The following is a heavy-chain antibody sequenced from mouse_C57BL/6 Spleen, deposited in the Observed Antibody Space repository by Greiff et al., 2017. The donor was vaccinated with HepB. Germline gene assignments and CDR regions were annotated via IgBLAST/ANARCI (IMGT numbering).Heavy chain of an antibody. V-gene: IGHV1-61*01. D-gene: IGHD1-1*01. CDR3: AREPYYYYGSGYWYFDV. CDR2: IYPYDSET. CDR1: GYTFTSYW. J-gene: IGHJ1*03. Sequence: QVQLQQPGAELVRPGSSVKLSCKASGYTFTSYWMDWVKQRPGQGLEWIGNIYPYDSETHYNQKFKDKATLTADKSSSTAYMQLSSLTSEDSAVYYCAREPYYYYGSGYWYFDVWGKGTTVTVSS.